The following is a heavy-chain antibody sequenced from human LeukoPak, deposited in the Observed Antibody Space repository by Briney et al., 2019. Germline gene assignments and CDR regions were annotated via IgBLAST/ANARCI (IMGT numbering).Heavy chain of an antibody. V-gene: IGHV4-61*02. Sequence: PSETLSLTCTVSGGSVSSGGYYWSWIRQPAGKGLEYLGRISSTGSTNYNPSLRSRVTISLDTSKIHFSLKLSSVTAADTAVYYCVRDLGMFEIDYWGQGTLVTVSS. J-gene: IGHJ4*02. CDR2: ISSTGST. D-gene: IGHD7-27*01. CDR3: VRDLGMFEIDY. CDR1: GGSVSSGGYY.